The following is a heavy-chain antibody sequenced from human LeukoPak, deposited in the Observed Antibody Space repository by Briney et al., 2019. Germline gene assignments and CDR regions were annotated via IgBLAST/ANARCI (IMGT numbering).Heavy chain of an antibody. CDR2: IIPIFGTA. V-gene: IGHV1-69*05. Sequence: GSSVKVSCKASGGTFSSYAISWVRQAPGQGLEWMGGIIPIFGTANYAQKFQGRVTITTDESTSTAYMELSSLRSEDTPVYYCAYSTLGYCSGGSCPFPNSWGQGTMVTVSS. CDR3: AYSTLGYCSGGSCPFPNS. J-gene: IGHJ3*01. CDR1: GGTFSSYA. D-gene: IGHD2-15*01.